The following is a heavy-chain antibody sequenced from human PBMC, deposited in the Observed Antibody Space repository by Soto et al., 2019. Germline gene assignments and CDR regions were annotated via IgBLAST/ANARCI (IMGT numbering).Heavy chain of an antibody. CDR2: ISSGTSSI. D-gene: IGHD2-2*01. J-gene: IGHJ5*02. V-gene: IGHV3-21*01. Sequence: TGGSLRLSCAASEFTFSSYNMNWVRQAPGKGLEWVSSISSGTSSIYYADSVKGRFTISRDNAKNSLYLQMNSLRAEDTAVYYCARGLYCGSTNCYRTNWFDPWGQGTLVTVSS. CDR1: EFTFSSYN. CDR3: ARGLYCGSTNCYRTNWFDP.